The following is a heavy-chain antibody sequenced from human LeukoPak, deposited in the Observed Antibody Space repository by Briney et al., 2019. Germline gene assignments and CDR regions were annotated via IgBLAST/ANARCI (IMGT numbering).Heavy chain of an antibody. CDR1: GGSISSSSYN. CDR2: IYYSGST. CDR3: ARHLCDIVGATTTLCYYYYGMDV. D-gene: IGHD1-26*01. V-gene: IGHV4-39*01. Sequence: SETLSLTCTVSGGSISSSSYNWGWIRQPPGKGLEWIGSIYYSGSTYYNPSLKSRVTISVDTSKNQFSLKLSSVTAADTAVYYCARHLCDIVGATTTLCYYYYGMDVWGQGTTVTVSS. J-gene: IGHJ6*02.